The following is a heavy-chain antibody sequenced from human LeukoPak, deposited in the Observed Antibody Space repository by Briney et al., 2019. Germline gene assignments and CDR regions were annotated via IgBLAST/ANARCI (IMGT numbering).Heavy chain of an antibody. D-gene: IGHD2-2*01. Sequence: GGSLRLPCAASGFTFSSYSMNGVRQAPGKGLEWASSISSSSSYIYYADSVKGRFTISRDNAKNSLYLQMNSLRAEDTAVYYCAVNYCSSTSCYVDAFDIWGQGTMVTVSS. J-gene: IGHJ3*02. CDR2: ISSSSSYI. CDR1: GFTFSSYS. CDR3: AVNYCSSTSCYVDAFDI. V-gene: IGHV3-21*01.